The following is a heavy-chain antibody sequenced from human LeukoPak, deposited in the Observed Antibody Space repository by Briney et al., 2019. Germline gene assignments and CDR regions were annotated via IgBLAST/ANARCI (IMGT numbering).Heavy chain of an antibody. J-gene: IGHJ4*02. Sequence: GGSLRLSCTASGFTFGDYAMSWVRQAPGKGLEWVGFIRNKAYGGATDHAASVEGRFTISRDDSKSIAYLQMNSLKTEDTAVYYCTRGVYYFDYWGQGTLVTVSS. V-gene: IGHV3-49*04. CDR2: IRNKAYGGAT. CDR1: GFTFGDYA. CDR3: TRGVYYFDY.